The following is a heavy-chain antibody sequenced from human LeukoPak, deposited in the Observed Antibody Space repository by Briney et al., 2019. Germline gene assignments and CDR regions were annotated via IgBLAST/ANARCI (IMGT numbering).Heavy chain of an antibody. D-gene: IGHD5-18*01. CDR3: ARIGVDTATDY. CDR2: IYYSGST. J-gene: IGHJ4*02. CDR1: GGSIRGYY. Sequence: SETLSLTCTVSGGSIRGYYWSWIRQPPGKGLEWIGYIYYSGSTNYNPSINSRVTISVDTSKNQFSLKLSSVTAADTAVYYCARIGVDTATDYWGQGTLVTVSS. V-gene: IGHV4-59*01.